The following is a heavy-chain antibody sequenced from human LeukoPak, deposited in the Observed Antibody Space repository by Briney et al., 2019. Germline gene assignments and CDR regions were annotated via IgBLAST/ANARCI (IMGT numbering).Heavy chain of an antibody. CDR1: GFTFSDYY. J-gene: IGHJ4*02. Sequence: SGGSLRLSCAASGFTFSDYYMSWIRQAPGKGLEWVSYISSSGSTIYYADSVKGRFTISRDNAKNSLYLQMNSLRAEDTAVYYCASWGPRYSYGPYYFDYWGQGTLVTVSS. D-gene: IGHD5-18*01. CDR2: ISSSGSTI. V-gene: IGHV3-11*04. CDR3: ASWGPRYSYGPYYFDY.